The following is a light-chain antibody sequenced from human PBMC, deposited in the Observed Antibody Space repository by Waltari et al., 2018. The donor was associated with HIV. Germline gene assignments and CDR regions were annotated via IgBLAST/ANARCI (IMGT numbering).Light chain of an antibody. Sequence: DIVMTQSPESLAVSLGERATLHCKSSQSVLYRSSGKSYLSWFQQKPGQPPKLLIYWASSRESGVPDRFSGSGSGTDFTLTISSLQAEDVALYYCQQHYRTPYTFGQGTKLEIK. CDR2: WAS. J-gene: IGKJ2*01. CDR3: QQHYRTPYT. V-gene: IGKV4-1*01. CDR1: QSVLYRSSGKSY.